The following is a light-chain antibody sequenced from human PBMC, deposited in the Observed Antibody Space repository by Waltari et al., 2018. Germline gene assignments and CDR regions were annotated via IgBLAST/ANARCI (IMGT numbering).Light chain of an antibody. CDR1: QDIRND. V-gene: IGKV1-6*01. CDR3: LQDYNYPRT. Sequence: RMTQSPSSLSASVGDRVPITCRASQDIRNDLSWYQLVPGKAPKLLIYATFNLHTGVPFRFSGSRSGADFTLTISRLQAEDFATYYCLQDYNYPRTFGPGTKVAMK. J-gene: IGKJ1*01. CDR2: ATF.